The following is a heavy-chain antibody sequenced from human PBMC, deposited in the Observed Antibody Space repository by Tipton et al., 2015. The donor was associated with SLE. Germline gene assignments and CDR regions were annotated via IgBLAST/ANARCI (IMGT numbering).Heavy chain of an antibody. Sequence: TLSLTCTVSGGSISSSSYYWGWIRQPPGKGLEWIGSIYYSGSTYYNPSLKSRVTISVDTSKNQFSLKLSSVTAADTAVYYCARDLNSDPDTAMVNNYWGQGTLLAVSS. D-gene: IGHD5-18*01. CDR1: GGSISSSSYY. J-gene: IGHJ4*02. CDR2: IYYSGST. CDR3: ARDLNSDPDTAMVNNY. V-gene: IGHV4-39*07.